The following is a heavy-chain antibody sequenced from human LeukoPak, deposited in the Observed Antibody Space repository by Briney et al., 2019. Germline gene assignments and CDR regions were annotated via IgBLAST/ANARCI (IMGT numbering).Heavy chain of an antibody. D-gene: IGHD3-22*01. J-gene: IGHJ4*02. CDR3: TKDASYARENDNSGFFID. CDR1: GFTFTSYA. CDR2: MSGGGDSD. Sequence: PGGSLILSCAASGFTFTSYAMSGVRQTPGKGLEWVASMSGGGDSDYYADSVKGRFTVSRDKSKNTLYVQMNSLRADDTAVYYCTKDASYARENDNSGFFIDWGQGTLVTVSS. V-gene: IGHV3-23*01.